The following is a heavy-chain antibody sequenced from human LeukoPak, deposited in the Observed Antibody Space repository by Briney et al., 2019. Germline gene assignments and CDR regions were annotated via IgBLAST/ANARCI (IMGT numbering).Heavy chain of an antibody. CDR2: INSDGSST. CDR3: ARWAAVRALDI. V-gene: IGHV3-74*01. D-gene: IGHD3-10*01. Sequence: PGGSLRLSCAASGFTFSSYWMHWVRQAPGKGLVWVSRINSDGSSTTYADSVKGRFTISRDNAKNTLYLQMNSLRDEDTAVYYCARWAAVRALDIWGRGTMVTVSS. J-gene: IGHJ3*02. CDR1: GFTFSSYW.